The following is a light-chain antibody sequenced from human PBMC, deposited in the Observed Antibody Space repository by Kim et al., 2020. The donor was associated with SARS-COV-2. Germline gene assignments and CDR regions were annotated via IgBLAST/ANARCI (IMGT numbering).Light chain of an antibody. CDR1: QSVSSY. Sequence: LAPGERATLACRASQSVSSYLAWYQQKPGQAPRLLIYDASNRATGIPARFSGSGSGTDFTLTISSLEPEDFAVYYCQQRSNWPITFGQGTRLEIK. CDR2: DAS. J-gene: IGKJ5*01. CDR3: QQRSNWPIT. V-gene: IGKV3-11*01.